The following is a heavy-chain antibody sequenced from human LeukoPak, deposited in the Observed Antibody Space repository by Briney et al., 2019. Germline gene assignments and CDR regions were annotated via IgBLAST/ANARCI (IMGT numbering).Heavy chain of an antibody. V-gene: IGHV3-33*03. CDR2: IWYDGSIK. CDR1: GFTFSSFG. D-gene: IGHD5-12*01. J-gene: IGHJ4*02. CDR3: AKVSATRSNDY. Sequence: PGRSLRLSCTASGFTFSSFGMHWVRQAPGTGLEWVAVIWYDGSIKYYAESVKGRFTISRDNANNTLYLQMNSLRAEDTAVYYCAKVSATRSNDYWGQGTLVTVSS.